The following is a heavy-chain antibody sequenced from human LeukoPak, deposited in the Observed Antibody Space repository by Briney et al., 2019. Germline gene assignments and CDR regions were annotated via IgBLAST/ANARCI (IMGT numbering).Heavy chain of an antibody. CDR2: IFYSGST. J-gene: IGHJ4*02. CDR1: GGYISSYY. CDR3: ARDSGWSFDY. V-gene: IGHV4-59*12. Sequence: SETLSLTCTVSGGYISSYYWSWIRQPPGKGLEWLGYIFYSGSTSYNPSLNGRVTISIDTSKNQFSLKLSSVTAADTAVYYCARDSGWSFDYWGQGTLVTVSS. D-gene: IGHD6-19*01.